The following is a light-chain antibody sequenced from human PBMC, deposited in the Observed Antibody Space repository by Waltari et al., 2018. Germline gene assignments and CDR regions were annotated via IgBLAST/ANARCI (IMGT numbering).Light chain of an antibody. V-gene: IGLV1-40*01. Sequence: QSVLTQPPSVSGAPGQRVTISCTGSSSNIGAGYDVHWYQQLPGTAPKLLIYGNIIRPSGVPDRFSGSKSGTSASLAITGLQAEDEADYYCQSYDYSLSGFYVFGTGTKVTV. CDR1: SSNIGAGYD. J-gene: IGLJ1*01. CDR2: GNI. CDR3: QSYDYSLSGFYV.